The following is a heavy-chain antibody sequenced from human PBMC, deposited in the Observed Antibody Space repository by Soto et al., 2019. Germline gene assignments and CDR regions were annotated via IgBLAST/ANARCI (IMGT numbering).Heavy chain of an antibody. Sequence: ASVKVSCKASGYTFTSYGISWVRQAPGQGLERMGWISAYNGNTNYAQKLQGRVTMTTDTSTSTAYMELRSLRSDDTAVYYCARDKGTAYSSSWYVASYWGQGTLVTVSS. V-gene: IGHV1-18*01. CDR3: ARDKGTAYSSSWYVASY. D-gene: IGHD6-13*01. J-gene: IGHJ4*02. CDR1: GYTFTSYG. CDR2: ISAYNGNT.